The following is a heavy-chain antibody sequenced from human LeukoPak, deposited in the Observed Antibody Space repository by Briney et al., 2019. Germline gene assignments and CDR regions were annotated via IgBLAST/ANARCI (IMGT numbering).Heavy chain of an antibody. CDR1: GYTFTTYG. CDR2: ISAYNGNT. CDR3: ARGRQWLVGGDWFDP. D-gene: IGHD6-19*01. V-gene: IGHV1-18*01. J-gene: IGHJ5*02. Sequence: ASVKVSCKASGYTFTTYGISWVRQAPGQGLEWMGWISAYNGNTNYAQKFQDRVTMTTDTSTSTAYMELRSLRSDDTAVYYCARGRQWLVGGDWFDPWGQGTLVTVSS.